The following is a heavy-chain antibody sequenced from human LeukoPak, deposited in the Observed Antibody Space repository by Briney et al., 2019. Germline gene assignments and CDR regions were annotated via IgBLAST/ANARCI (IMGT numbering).Heavy chain of an antibody. D-gene: IGHD4/OR15-4a*01. CDR1: GGSISSSSYY. V-gene: IGHV4-39*07. CDR2: ICYSGST. Sequence: SETLSLTCTVSGGSISSSSYYWGWIRQPPGKGLEWIGSICYSGSTYYNPSLKSRVTISVDTSKNQFSLKLSSVAAADTAVYYCARAKEAMVVYWGQGTLVTVSS. CDR3: ARAKEAMVVY. J-gene: IGHJ4*02.